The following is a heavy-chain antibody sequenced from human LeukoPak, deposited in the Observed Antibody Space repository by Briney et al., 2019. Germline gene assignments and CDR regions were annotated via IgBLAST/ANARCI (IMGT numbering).Heavy chain of an antibody. J-gene: IGHJ4*02. Sequence: GGSLRLSCAASGFDFSMSWMHWVRQAPGKGLVWVSVIKSDGSGTTYADSVKGRFTISRDNAKNTVYLQMNSLRDEGTAVYYCAKDYYGSLEYWGQGILVTVSS. D-gene: IGHD3-10*01. CDR2: IKSDGSGT. CDR3: AKDYYGSLEY. V-gene: IGHV3-74*03. CDR1: GFDFSMSW.